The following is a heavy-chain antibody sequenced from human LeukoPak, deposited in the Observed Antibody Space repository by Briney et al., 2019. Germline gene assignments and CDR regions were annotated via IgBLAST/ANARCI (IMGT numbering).Heavy chain of an antibody. CDR2: INPNSGGT. D-gene: IGHD1-26*01. CDR3: ATPYSGSYYLDY. Sequence: ASVKVSCKAAGYTFTGYYMHWVRQAPGQGLEWMGWINPNSGGTNYAQKFQGRVTMTRDTSISTAYMELSRLRSDDTAVYYCATPYSGSYYLDYWGQGTLVTVSS. J-gene: IGHJ4*02. V-gene: IGHV1-2*02. CDR1: GYTFTGYY.